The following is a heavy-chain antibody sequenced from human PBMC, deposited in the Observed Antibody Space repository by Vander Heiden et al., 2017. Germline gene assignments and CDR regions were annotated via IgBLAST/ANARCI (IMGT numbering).Heavy chain of an antibody. CDR3: ARAKWLVGDWFDP. J-gene: IGHJ5*02. V-gene: IGHV3-53*02. CDR2: IYSGGST. Sequence: EVQLVETGGGLIQPGGSLRLSCAASGFTVSSNYMSWVRQAPGKGLEWVSVIYSGGSTYYADSVKGRFTISRDNSKNTLYLQMNSLRAEDTAVYYCARAKWLVGDWFDPWGQGTLVTVSS. D-gene: IGHD6-19*01. CDR1: GFTVSSNY.